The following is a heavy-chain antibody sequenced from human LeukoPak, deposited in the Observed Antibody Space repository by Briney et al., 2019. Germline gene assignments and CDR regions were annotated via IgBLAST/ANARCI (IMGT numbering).Heavy chain of an antibody. CDR3: ARDRWGSIAAAGTCPDY. V-gene: IGHV3-30-3*01. Sequence: GGSLRLSCAASGFTFSSYAMHWVRQAPGKGLEWVADISYDGNNKYYADSVKGRFTISRDNSKNTLYLQMNSLRAEDTAVYYCARDRWGSIAAAGTCPDYWGQGNLVTVSS. D-gene: IGHD6-13*01. CDR2: ISYDGNNK. J-gene: IGHJ4*02. CDR1: GFTFSSYA.